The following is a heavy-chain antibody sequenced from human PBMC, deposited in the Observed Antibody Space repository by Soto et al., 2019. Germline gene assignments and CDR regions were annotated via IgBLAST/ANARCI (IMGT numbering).Heavy chain of an antibody. Sequence: ASVKVSCKASGYTFTSYGISWVRQAPGQGLEWMGWISAYNGNTNYAQKLQGRVTMTTDTSTSTAYMELRSLRSDDTAVYYCARVPTTYYYDSSGYPNWFDPWGQGTLVTVSS. J-gene: IGHJ5*02. D-gene: IGHD3-22*01. CDR1: GYTFTSYG. V-gene: IGHV1-18*04. CDR3: ARVPTTYYYDSSGYPNWFDP. CDR2: ISAYNGNT.